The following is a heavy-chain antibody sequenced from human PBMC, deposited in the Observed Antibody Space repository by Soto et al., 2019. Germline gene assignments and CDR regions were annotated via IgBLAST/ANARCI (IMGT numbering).Heavy chain of an antibody. CDR3: AREGRGAEHPHHGMDV. CDR2: IYPGDSDT. D-gene: IGHD1-26*01. Sequence: RGESLKISCKGSGYSFTSYWIGWVRQMPGKGLEWMGIIYPGDSDTRYSPSFQGQVTISADKSISTAYLQWSSLKASDTAMYYCAREGRGAEHPHHGMDVWGQGTTVTVSS. J-gene: IGHJ6*02. V-gene: IGHV5-51*01. CDR1: GYSFTSYW.